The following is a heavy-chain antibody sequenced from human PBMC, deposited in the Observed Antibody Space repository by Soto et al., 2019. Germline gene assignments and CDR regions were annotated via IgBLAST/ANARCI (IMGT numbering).Heavy chain of an antibody. V-gene: IGHV1-46*01. J-gene: IGHJ4*02. CDR3: ANRGYSYGFVIY. CDR1: GYTFTSYY. D-gene: IGHD5-18*01. Sequence: ASVKVSCKASGYTFTSYYMHWVRQAPGQGLEWMGIINPSGGNTRYAQKFQGRVTITADKSTSTAYMELSSLRSEDTAFYYCANRGYSYGFVIYWGQGTLVTVSS. CDR2: INPSGGNT.